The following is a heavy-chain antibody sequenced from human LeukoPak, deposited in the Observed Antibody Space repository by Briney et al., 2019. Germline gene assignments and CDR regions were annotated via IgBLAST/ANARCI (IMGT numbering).Heavy chain of an antibody. CDR3: ASHYGLLFDY. V-gene: IGHV4-39*01. Sequence: SETLSLTCTVSGGSISSSSYYWGWIRQPPGKGLEWIGSIYYSGNNYYNPSLKSRVTISEDTSKNQFSLKLSSVTAADTAVYYCASHYGLLFDYWGQGTLVTVSS. J-gene: IGHJ4*02. CDR1: GGSISSSSYY. D-gene: IGHD2/OR15-2a*01. CDR2: IYYSGNN.